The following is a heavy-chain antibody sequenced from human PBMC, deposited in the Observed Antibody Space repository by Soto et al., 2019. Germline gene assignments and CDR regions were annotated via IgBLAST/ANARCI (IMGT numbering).Heavy chain of an antibody. V-gene: IGHV4-59*01. D-gene: IGHD6-13*01. CDR3: ARGPYSSSWYDY. J-gene: IGHJ4*02. CDR2: IYYSGST. CDR1: GGSISSYY. Sequence: SETLSLTCTVSGGSISSYYWSWIRQPPGKGLEWIGYIYYSGSTNYNPSLKSRVTISVDTSKNQFSLELSSVTAADTAVYYCARGPYSSSWYDYWGQGTLVTVSS.